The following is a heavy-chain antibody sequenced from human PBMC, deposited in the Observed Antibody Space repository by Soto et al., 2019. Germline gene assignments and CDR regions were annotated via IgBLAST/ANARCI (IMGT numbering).Heavy chain of an antibody. CDR2: IYHSGST. CDR3: ARLVAGTSWGGDY. J-gene: IGHJ4*02. D-gene: IGHD6-19*01. CDR1: GCAIGSSNW. V-gene: IGHV4-4*02. Sequence: SETLSLTCAVSGCAIGSSNWWSGVRQPPGKGLEWIGEIYHSGSTNYDPSLRSRVTISVDKSKNQFSLKLSSVTAADTAVYYCARLVAGTSWGGDYWGQGTLVTVS.